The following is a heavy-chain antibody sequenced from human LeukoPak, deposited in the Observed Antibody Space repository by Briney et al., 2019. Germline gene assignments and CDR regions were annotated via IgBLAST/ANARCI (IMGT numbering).Heavy chain of an antibody. J-gene: IGHJ4*02. CDR1: GYILSSYN. D-gene: IGHD2-21*02. V-gene: IGHV1-46*01. Sequence: GASVKVSCKASGYILSSYNMHWVRQAPGQGLEWLGLINPSGGGTKYAQKFQGRVTLTRDKSTSTVYMELSSLTSDDTAVYYCARTYCAEDCSIRYFDYWGQGTLVTASS. CDR2: INPSGGGT. CDR3: ARTYCAEDCSIRYFDY.